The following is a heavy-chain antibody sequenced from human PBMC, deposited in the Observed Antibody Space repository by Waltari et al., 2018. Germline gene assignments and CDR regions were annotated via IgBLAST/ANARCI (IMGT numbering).Heavy chain of an antibody. J-gene: IGHJ6*02. V-gene: IGHV3-23*01. D-gene: IGHD4-17*01. CDR2: ISGSGGST. Sequence: EVQLLESGGGLVQPGGSLRLSCAASGFTFSSYAMSWVRQAPGKGLEWVSAISGSGGSTYYADSVKGRFTISRDNSKNTLYLQMNSLRAEDTAVYYCAKDRERIYDYGDGMDVCGQGTTVTVSS. CDR3: AKDRERIYDYGDGMDV. CDR1: GFTFSSYA.